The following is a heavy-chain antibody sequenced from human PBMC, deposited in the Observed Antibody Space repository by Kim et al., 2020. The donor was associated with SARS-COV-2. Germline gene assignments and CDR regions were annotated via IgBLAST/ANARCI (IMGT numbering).Heavy chain of an antibody. CDR2: ISSSGSTI. Sequence: GGSLRLSCAASGFTFSDYYMSWIRQAPGKGLERVSYISSSGSTIYYADSVKGRFTISRDNAKNSLYLQMNSLRAEDTAVYYCARERTRITIFGVVHRYGMDVWGQGTTVTVSS. V-gene: IGHV3-11*01. D-gene: IGHD3-3*01. CDR1: GFTFSDYY. J-gene: IGHJ6*02. CDR3: ARERTRITIFGVVHRYGMDV.